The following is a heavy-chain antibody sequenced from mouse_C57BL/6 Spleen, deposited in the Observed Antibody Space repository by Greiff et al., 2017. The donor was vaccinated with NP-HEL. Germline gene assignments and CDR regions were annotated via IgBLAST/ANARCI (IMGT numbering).Heavy chain of an antibody. J-gene: IGHJ1*03. CDR3: ARPYYYGSSPYWYFDV. CDR1: GFSLSTSGMG. Sequence: QVTLKESGPGILQSSQTLSLTCSFSGFSLSTSGMGVSWIRQPSGKGLEWLAHIYWDDDKRYNPSLKSRLTISKDTSRNQVFLKITSVDTADTATYYCARPYYYGSSPYWYFDVWGTGTTVTVSS. CDR2: IYWDDDK. D-gene: IGHD1-1*01. V-gene: IGHV8-12*01.